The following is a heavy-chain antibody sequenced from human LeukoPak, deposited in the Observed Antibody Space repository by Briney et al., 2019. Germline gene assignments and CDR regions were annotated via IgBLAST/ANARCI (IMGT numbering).Heavy chain of an antibody. V-gene: IGHV3-23*01. CDR3: AKKGQADDNGKPD. D-gene: IGHD1-1*01. CDR1: GFTFSSYD. Sequence: GGSLRLSCAASGFTFSSYDLSWVRQAPGKGLECVSAIRRGVGSTYYADSVKGRFTISRDNSKNTLYLQMNNLRADDTVVYYCAKKGQADDNGKPDWGQGTLVTVSS. J-gene: IGHJ4*02. CDR2: IRRGVGST.